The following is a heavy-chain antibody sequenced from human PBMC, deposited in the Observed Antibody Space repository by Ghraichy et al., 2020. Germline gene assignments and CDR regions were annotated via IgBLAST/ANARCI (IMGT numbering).Heavy chain of an antibody. CDR1: GGSISSTNW. CDR3: ARTQGLQLYSTLDS. V-gene: IGHV4-4*02. CDR2: VYHTGVT. J-gene: IGHJ4*02. D-gene: IGHD2-2*02. Sequence: SETLPLTCAVSGGSISSTNWWSWVRQPPGKGLEWIGDVYHTGVTNYSPSLQSRITLSVDKSKNQFSLRLSSVTAADTAVYFCARTQGLQLYSTLDSWGQGTLVTVS.